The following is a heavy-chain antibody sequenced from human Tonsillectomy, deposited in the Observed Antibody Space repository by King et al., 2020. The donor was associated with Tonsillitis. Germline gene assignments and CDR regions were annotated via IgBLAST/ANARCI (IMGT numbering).Heavy chain of an antibody. CDR2: IWYDGSKK. Sequence: VQLVESGGGVVQPGRSLRLSCAASGFTFSTYGMHWVRQAPGKGLEWVAVIWYDGSKKYYADSVKGRFTISRDNSKHTLYLQMNSLRAEDTAVYYCARDRAPGDYGDYSLGYWGQGTLVTVSS. J-gene: IGHJ4*02. D-gene: IGHD4-17*01. V-gene: IGHV3-33*01. CDR3: ARDRAPGDYGDYSLGY. CDR1: GFTFSTYG.